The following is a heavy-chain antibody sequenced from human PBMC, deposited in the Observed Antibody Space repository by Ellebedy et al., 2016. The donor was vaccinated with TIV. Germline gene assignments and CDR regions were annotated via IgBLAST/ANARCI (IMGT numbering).Heavy chain of an antibody. V-gene: IGHV3-48*01. Sequence: GESLKISCAASGFTFSCCGMNWVRQAPGKGLEWVSYISSSSSTIYYADSVKGRFTISRDNSKSTLYLQMNSLRAEDTAVYYCAKGRDTTAHRADFDSWGRGHLVTVSP. CDR1: GFTFSCCG. CDR2: ISSSSSTI. J-gene: IGHJ4*02. D-gene: IGHD1-14*01. CDR3: AKGRDTTAHRADFDS.